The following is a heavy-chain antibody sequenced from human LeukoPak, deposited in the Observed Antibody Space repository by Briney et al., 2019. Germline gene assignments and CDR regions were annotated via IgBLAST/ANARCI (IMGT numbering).Heavy chain of an antibody. D-gene: IGHD3-3*01. J-gene: IGHJ4*02. CDR2: VYHSGST. Sequence: KPSETLSLTCAVSGYSVSSNYYWGWIREPPGKGLEWIGSVYHSGSTYYNPSLKSRVSISVDTSQNKFSLKLNSVTAADTAVYFCARAWYSDFWASRHARFDYWGQGTLLTVSS. V-gene: IGHV4-38-2*01. CDR1: GYSVSSNYY. CDR3: ARAWYSDFWASRHARFDY.